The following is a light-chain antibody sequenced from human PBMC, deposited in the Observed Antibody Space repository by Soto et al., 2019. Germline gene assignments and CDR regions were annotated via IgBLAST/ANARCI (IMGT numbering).Light chain of an antibody. J-gene: IGKJ4*01. CDR2: GAS. Sequence: EIVMTQSPATLSVSPGERATISCRASQSVNSNLAWYQQKPGQAPRLLIYGASNRATGIPARFSGSGSGTEFTLTITSLQSEDLAVYYCQQYNDWPRTFGGGTKVDI. CDR3: QQYNDWPRT. CDR1: QSVNSN. V-gene: IGKV3-15*01.